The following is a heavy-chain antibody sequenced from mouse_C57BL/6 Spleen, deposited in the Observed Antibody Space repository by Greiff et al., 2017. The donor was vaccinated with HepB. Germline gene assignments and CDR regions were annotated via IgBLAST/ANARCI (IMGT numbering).Heavy chain of an antibody. Sequence: QVQLKQPGAELVKPGASVKLSCKASGYTFTSYWMQWVKQRPGQGLEWIGEIDPSDSYTNYNQKFKGKATLTVDTSSSTAYMQLSSLTSEDSAVYYCARWLPRKYFDYWGQGTTLTVSS. CDR2: IDPSDSYT. CDR3: ARWLPRKYFDY. CDR1: GYTFTSYW. J-gene: IGHJ2*01. D-gene: IGHD2-2*01. V-gene: IGHV1-50*01.